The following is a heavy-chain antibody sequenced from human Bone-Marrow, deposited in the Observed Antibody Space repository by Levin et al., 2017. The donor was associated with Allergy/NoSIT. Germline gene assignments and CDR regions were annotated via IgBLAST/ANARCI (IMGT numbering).Heavy chain of an antibody. V-gene: IGHV3-33*01. J-gene: IGHJ4*02. CDR1: GFTFSSYG. D-gene: IGHD3-22*01. Sequence: PGGSLRLSCAASGFTFSSYGMHWVRQAPGKGLEWVAVIWYDGSNKYYADSVKGRFTISRDNSKNTLYLQMNSLRAEDTAVYYCARTYYDSSGYYPFDYWGQGPLVTVSS. CDR3: ARTYYDSSGYYPFDY. CDR2: IWYDGSNK.